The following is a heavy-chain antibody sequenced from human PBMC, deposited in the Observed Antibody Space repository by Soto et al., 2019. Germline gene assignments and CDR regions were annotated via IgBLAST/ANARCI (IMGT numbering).Heavy chain of an antibody. CDR1: GYAFSSHG. V-gene: IGHV1-18*01. Sequence: QGLLVQSGAEVKKPGASVKVSCKASGYAFSSHGISWVRQAPGQGLEWMGRINTYNGNINYARNVQDRLTLTTDTSTTTVYMELKSLTSDDTAVYYCARALRVGANTYALTRWGQGTMVTVSS. CDR3: ARALRVGANTYALTR. CDR2: INTYNGNI. D-gene: IGHD1-26*01. J-gene: IGHJ3*01.